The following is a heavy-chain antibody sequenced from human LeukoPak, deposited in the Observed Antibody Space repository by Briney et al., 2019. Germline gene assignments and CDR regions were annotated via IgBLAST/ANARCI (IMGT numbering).Heavy chain of an antibody. Sequence: GESLKISCKGSGYSFTSYWIGWVRQMPGKGLEWMGIIYPGDSDTRYSPSFQGQVTISADKSISTAYLQWSSLKASDTAMYYCARFSPLSSSWPGQTHDYYYYYMDVWGKGTTVTVSS. J-gene: IGHJ6*03. CDR1: GYSFTSYW. CDR3: ARFSPLSSSWPGQTHDYYYYYMDV. CDR2: IYPGDSDT. V-gene: IGHV5-51*01. D-gene: IGHD6-13*01.